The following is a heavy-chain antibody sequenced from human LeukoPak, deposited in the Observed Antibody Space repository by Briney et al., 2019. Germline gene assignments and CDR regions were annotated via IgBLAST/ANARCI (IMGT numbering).Heavy chain of an antibody. CDR2: INHSGST. V-gene: IGHV4-34*01. CDR3: AARYYDFWSGHYTYFDY. Sequence: SETLSLTCAVYGGSFSGYYWSWIRQPPGKGLEWIGEINHSGSTNYNPSLKSRVTISVDTSKNQFSLKLSSVTAADTAVYYCAARYYDFWSGHYTYFDYWGQGTLVTVSS. J-gene: IGHJ4*02. CDR1: GGSFSGYY. D-gene: IGHD3-3*01.